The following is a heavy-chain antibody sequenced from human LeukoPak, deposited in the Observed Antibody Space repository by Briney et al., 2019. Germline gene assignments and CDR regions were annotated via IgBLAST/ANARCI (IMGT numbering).Heavy chain of an antibody. J-gene: IGHJ4*02. Sequence: SETLSLTCAVYGGSFGGYYWSWIRQPPGKGLEWIGEINHSGSTNYNPSLKSRVTISVDTSKNQFSPKLSSVTAADTAVYYCARGYPYYDILTGYYTRYYFDYWGQGTLVTVSS. V-gene: IGHV4-34*01. D-gene: IGHD3-9*01. CDR3: ARGYPYYDILTGYYTRYYFDY. CDR1: GGSFGGYY. CDR2: INHSGST.